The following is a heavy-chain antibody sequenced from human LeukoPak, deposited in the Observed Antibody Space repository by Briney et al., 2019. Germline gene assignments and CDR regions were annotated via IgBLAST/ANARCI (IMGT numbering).Heavy chain of an antibody. D-gene: IGHD6-19*01. CDR1: GYTLTELS. Sequence: ASVKVSCKVSGYTLTELSMHWVRQAPGKGLEGMGGFDPEDGETIYAQKFQGRVTMTEDTSTDTAYMELSSLRSEDTAVYYCATNVRRYSSGWYPGDFDYWGPGTLVTVSS. CDR3: ATNVRRYSSGWYPGDFDY. J-gene: IGHJ4*02. V-gene: IGHV1-24*01. CDR2: FDPEDGET.